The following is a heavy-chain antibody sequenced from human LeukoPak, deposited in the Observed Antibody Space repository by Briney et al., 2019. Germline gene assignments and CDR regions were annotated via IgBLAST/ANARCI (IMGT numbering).Heavy chain of an antibody. CDR1: GFTFSSYG. CDR3: AKDKYYYDSSGTPDY. Sequence: PGGSLRLSCAASGFTFSSYGMSWVRQAPGKGLEWVSAISGSGGSTYYADSVKGRFTISRDNSKNTLYLQMNSLRAEDTAVYYCAKDKYYYDSSGTPDYWGQGTLVTVSS. CDR2: ISGSGGST. D-gene: IGHD3-22*01. J-gene: IGHJ4*02. V-gene: IGHV3-23*01.